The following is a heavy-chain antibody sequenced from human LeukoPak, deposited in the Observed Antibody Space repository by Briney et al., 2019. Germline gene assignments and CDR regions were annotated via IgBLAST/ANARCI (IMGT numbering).Heavy chain of an antibody. CDR2: IYSGGST. CDR1: GVTVTSNY. D-gene: IGHD2-8*01. CDR3: AREGPSMTLDY. V-gene: IGHV3-66*01. Sequence: GGSLRLSCAASGVTVTSNYMGWVRQAPGKGLEWVSFIYSGGSTYYEDSVKGRFTVSRDSSKNTLYLQMNSLRAEDTAVYYCAREGPSMTLDYWGQGTLVTVSS. J-gene: IGHJ4*02.